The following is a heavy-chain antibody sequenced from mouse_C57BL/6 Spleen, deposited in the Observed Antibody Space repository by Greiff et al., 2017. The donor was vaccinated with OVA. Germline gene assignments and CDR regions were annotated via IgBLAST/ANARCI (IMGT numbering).Heavy chain of an antibody. Sequence: QVQLQQSGAELVRPGPSVKVSCKASGYAFTNYLIEWVKQRPGQGLEWIGVINPGSGGTNYNEKFKGKATLTADKSSSTAYMQLSSLTSEDSAVYFCARGSNFFDYWGQGTTLTVSS. CDR1: GYAFTNYL. J-gene: IGHJ2*01. V-gene: IGHV1-54*01. D-gene: IGHD2-5*01. CDR3: ARGSNFFDY. CDR2: INPGSGGT.